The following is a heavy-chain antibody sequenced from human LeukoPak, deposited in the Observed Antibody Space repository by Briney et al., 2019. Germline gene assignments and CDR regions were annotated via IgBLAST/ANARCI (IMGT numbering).Heavy chain of an antibody. J-gene: IGHJ6*03. D-gene: IGHD3-10*01. CDR2: INSDGSST. V-gene: IGHV3-74*01. CDR1: GFTFSSYW. Sequence: GGSLRLSCAASGFTFSSYWMHWVRQAPGKGLVWVSRINSDGSSTSYADSVKGRFTISRDNAKNTLYLQMNSLRAEDTAVYYCARGDYGSGSPPYYYYYYMDVWGKGTTVTVSS. CDR3: ARGDYGSGSPPYYYYYYMDV.